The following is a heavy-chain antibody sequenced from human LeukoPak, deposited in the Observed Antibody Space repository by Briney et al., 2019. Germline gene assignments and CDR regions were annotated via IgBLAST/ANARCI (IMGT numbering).Heavy chain of an antibody. Sequence: PGGSLRLSCAASGFTFSSYAMSWVRQAPGKGLEWVSAISGSGRSTYSADSVRGRFTTSRDNSKNTLYLQMNSLRVEDTALYYCAKEALLYVPDDAFDMWGQGTMVTVSS. D-gene: IGHD2/OR15-2a*01. CDR3: AKEALLYVPDDAFDM. V-gene: IGHV3-23*01. J-gene: IGHJ3*02. CDR2: ISGSGRST. CDR1: GFTFSSYA.